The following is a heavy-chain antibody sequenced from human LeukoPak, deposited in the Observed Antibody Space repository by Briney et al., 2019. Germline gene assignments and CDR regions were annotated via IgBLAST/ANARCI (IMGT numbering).Heavy chain of an antibody. CDR1: GFTFESYT. Sequence: PGTSLRLSCAASGFTFESYTIHWVRQAPGKRLEWVALVSYGVNNKYYIVSGKGRFTISRDNSKNTLYLQMNSLRPEDTAVYYCARDRSGPGYHFDYWGQGTVVSVSS. J-gene: IGHJ4*02. CDR3: ARDRSGPGYHFDY. V-gene: IGHV3-30-3*01. D-gene: IGHD1-1*01. CDR2: VSYGVNNK.